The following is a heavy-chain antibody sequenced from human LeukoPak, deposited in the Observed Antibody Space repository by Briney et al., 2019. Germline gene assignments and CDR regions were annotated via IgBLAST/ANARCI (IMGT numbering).Heavy chain of an antibody. CDR1: GFTFSSYA. J-gene: IGHJ4*02. CDR2: ISYHGSDK. D-gene: IGHD3-22*01. V-gene: IGHV3-30*01. Sequence: EPGRSLRLSCAASGFTFSSYAMHWVRQAPGKGLEWVAVISYHGSDKYYADSVKGRFTISRDNSGNTLYLEMISLRDEDTAVYYCARDYHDSCGYGQHCDYWGQGTLVTVSS. CDR3: ARDYHDSCGYGQHCDY.